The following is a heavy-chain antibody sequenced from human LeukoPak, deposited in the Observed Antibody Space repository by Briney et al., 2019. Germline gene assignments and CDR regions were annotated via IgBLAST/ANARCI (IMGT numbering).Heavy chain of an antibody. V-gene: IGHV3-21*01. Sequence: GGSLRLSCAASGFTFNTYSMNWVRQAPGKGLEWVSSTSSSSTYIYYADSVKGRFTISSDNAKNSLYLQMNSLRAEDTAVYYCARADNGDYHPPLDYWGQGTLVTVSS. D-gene: IGHD4-17*01. CDR1: GFTFNTYS. J-gene: IGHJ4*02. CDR3: ARADNGDYHPPLDY. CDR2: TSSSSTYI.